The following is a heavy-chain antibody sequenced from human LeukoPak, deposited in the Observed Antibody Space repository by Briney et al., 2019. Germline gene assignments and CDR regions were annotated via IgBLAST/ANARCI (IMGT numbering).Heavy chain of an antibody. CDR3: ARLDTYYYDSTPTYAFDI. CDR2: IYYSGST. J-gene: IGHJ3*02. V-gene: IGHV4-59*01. D-gene: IGHD3-22*01. CDR1: GGSISRYY. Sequence: SETLSLTCTVSGGSISRYYWSWIRQPPGKGLEWIGYIYYSGSTNYNPSLKSRVTISVDTSKNQFSLKLSSVTAADTAVYYCARLDTYYYDSTPTYAFDIWGQGTMVTVSS.